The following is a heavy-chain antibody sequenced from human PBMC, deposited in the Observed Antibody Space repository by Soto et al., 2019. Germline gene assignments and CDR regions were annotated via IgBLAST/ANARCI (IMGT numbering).Heavy chain of an antibody. CDR3: AKGGYGEILFDY. CDR2: INGRGDKT. V-gene: IGHV3-23*01. D-gene: IGHD4-17*01. CDR1: GFTFSNSA. Sequence: EVQLLDSGGGLVQPGGSLRLSCAASGFTFSNSAMSWVRQVPGKGLAWVSFINGRGDKTYYADSVKGRFTISRDNSKHTLYLQMNSLRVEDTSIYYCAKGGYGEILFDYWGQGTLVTVSS. J-gene: IGHJ4*02.